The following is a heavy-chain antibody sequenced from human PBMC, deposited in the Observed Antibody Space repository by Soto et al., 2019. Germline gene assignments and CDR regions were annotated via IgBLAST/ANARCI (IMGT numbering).Heavy chain of an antibody. CDR3: ARGRGLMVYDTSDY. CDR2: IYYSGST. V-gene: IGHV4-61*01. CDR1: GGSVSSGSYY. Sequence: QVQLQESGPGLVKPSETLSLTCTVSGGSVSSGSYYWSWIRQPPGKGLEWIGYIYYSGSTNYNPSLKSRVTISVDTSKNQFSLKLSSVTAADTAVYYCARGRGLMVYDTSDYWGQGTLVTVSS. J-gene: IGHJ4*02. D-gene: IGHD2-8*01.